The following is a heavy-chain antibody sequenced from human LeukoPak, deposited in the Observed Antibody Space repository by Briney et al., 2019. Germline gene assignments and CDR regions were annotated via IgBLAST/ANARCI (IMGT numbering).Heavy chain of an antibody. J-gene: IGHJ4*02. Sequence: PGGSLRLSCAASGFTFSSYWMHWVRQAPGKGLVWVSRINSDGSSTSYADSVKGRFTISRDIAKNTLYLQMNSLRAEDTAVYYCARDTTIVVVPAAIGDFDYWGQGTLVTVSS. V-gene: IGHV3-74*01. CDR2: INSDGSST. CDR1: GFTFSSYW. D-gene: IGHD2-2*02. CDR3: ARDTTIVVVPAAIGDFDY.